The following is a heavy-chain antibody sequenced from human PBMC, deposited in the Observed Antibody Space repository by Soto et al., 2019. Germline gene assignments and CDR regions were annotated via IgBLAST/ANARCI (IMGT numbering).Heavy chain of an antibody. CDR3: ASGRYYYDSSGLYYFDY. Sequence: PSETLSHTCAVSGGSISSSNWWSWVRQPPGKGLEWIGEIYHSGSTNYNPSLKSRVTISVDKSKNQFSLKLSSVTAADTAVYYCASGRYYYDSSGLYYFDYWGQGTLVTVSS. CDR1: GGSISSSNW. V-gene: IGHV4-4*02. D-gene: IGHD3-22*01. J-gene: IGHJ4*02. CDR2: IYHSGST.